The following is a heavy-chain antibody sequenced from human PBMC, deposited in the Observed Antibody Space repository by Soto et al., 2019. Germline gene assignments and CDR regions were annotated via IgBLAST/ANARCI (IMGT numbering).Heavy chain of an antibody. Sequence: PGGSLRLSCAASGFTFSSYSMNWVRQAPGKGLEWVSSISSSSSYIYYADSVKGRFTISRDNAKNSLYLQMNILRAEDTAVYYCSSEDCSSTSCQLGYWGQRTLVTVSA. CDR1: GFTFSSYS. D-gene: IGHD2-2*01. CDR2: ISSSSSYI. V-gene: IGHV3-21*01. CDR3: SSEDCSSTSCQLGY. J-gene: IGHJ4*02.